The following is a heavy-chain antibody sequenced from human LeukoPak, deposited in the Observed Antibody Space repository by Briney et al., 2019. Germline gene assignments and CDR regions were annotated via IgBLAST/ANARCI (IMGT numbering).Heavy chain of an antibody. CDR1: GFTFSSYS. Sequence: PGGSLRLSCAASGFTFSSYSMNWVRQAPGKGLEWVSSISSSSSYIYYADSVKGRFTISRDNAKNSLYLQMNSLRAEDTAVYYCASDCGGDCYSGGVYYYYYGMDVWGQGTTVTVSS. V-gene: IGHV3-21*01. D-gene: IGHD2-21*02. CDR2: ISSSSSYI. J-gene: IGHJ6*02. CDR3: ASDCGGDCYSGGVYYYYYGMDV.